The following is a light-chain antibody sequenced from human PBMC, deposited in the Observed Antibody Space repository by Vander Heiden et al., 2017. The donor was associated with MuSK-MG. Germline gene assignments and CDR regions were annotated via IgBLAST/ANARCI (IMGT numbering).Light chain of an antibody. CDR2: WAS. V-gene: IGKV4-1*01. CDR3: QQYYSTPLT. J-gene: IGKJ3*01. Sequence: DIVMTQSPDSLAVSLGERATINCKSSQSVLSSSNNKNYLAWYQQKPGQPPRLLLYWASTRESGVPDRFSGSGSATDFTLTISSLQAEDVAVYYCQQYYSTPLTFGPGTKVDIK. CDR1: QSVLSSSNNKNY.